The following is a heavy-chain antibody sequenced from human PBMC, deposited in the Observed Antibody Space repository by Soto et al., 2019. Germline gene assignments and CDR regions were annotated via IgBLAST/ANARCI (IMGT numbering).Heavy chain of an antibody. Sequence: QVQLVESGGGVVQPGRSLRLSCAASGFTFSSYAMHWVRQAPGKGLEWVAIISYDGSNKYYADSVKGRVTISRDNSKNTVYMQMNRLRAEDTAVYYCARGGGSSWYLDLWGRGTLVTVSS. CDR1: GFTFSSYA. CDR2: ISYDGSNK. CDR3: ARGGGSSWYLDL. J-gene: IGHJ2*01. V-gene: IGHV3-30-3*01. D-gene: IGHD3-16*01.